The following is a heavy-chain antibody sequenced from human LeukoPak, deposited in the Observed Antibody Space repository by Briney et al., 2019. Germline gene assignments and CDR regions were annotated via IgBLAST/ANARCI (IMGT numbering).Heavy chain of an antibody. CDR2: IQYDGSNE. CDR1: GFTFSSYG. D-gene: IGHD1-26*01. CDR3: AKVGLMSGSYYFDY. V-gene: IGHV3-30*02. J-gene: IGHJ4*02. Sequence: PGGSLRLSCAASGFTFSSYGMHWVRQAPGKGLEWVAYIQYDGSNEQYAHSVKGRFRISRDSSKNTLYLQMNSLRAEDTALYYCAKVGLMSGSYYFDYWGQGTLVTVSS.